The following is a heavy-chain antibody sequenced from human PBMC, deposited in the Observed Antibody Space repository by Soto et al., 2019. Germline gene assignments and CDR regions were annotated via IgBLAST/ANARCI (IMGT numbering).Heavy chain of an antibody. CDR2: ISGSGGST. J-gene: IGHJ4*02. CDR1: GFTFSSYA. Sequence: GGSLRLSCAASGFTFSSYAMSWVRQAPGKGLEWVSAISGSGGSTYYADSVKGRFTISRDNSKNTLYLQMNSLRAEDTAVYYCAKDPRSGGEWLFLSEDYWGQGTLVTV. V-gene: IGHV3-23*01. CDR3: AKDPRSGGEWLFLSEDY. D-gene: IGHD3-3*01.